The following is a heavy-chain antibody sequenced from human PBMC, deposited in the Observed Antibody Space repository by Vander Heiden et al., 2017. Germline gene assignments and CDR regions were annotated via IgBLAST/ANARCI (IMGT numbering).Heavy chain of an antibody. V-gene: IGHV1-58*01. J-gene: IGHJ4*02. D-gene: IGHD3-3*01. CDR1: GLIFTSSV. CDR2: SVVGSGNT. CDR3: AAGRLQYYDFWSGYYTDY. Sequence: QMQLVQSGPAVKKRGTPVTASCMASGLIFTSSVVQWVRQARGQRLEWIGWSVVGSGNTNYAQKFQERVTITRDMSTSTAYMELSSLRSEDTAVYYWAAGRLQYYDFWSGYYTDYWGQGTLVTVSS.